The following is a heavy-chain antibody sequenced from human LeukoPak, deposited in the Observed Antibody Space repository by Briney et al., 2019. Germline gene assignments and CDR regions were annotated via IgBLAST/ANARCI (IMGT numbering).Heavy chain of an antibody. CDR3: ARANYDFWSGYYRYYYYYMDV. CDR2: IKQDGSEK. Sequence: PGGSLRLSCAASGFTFSSYWMSWVRQAPGKGLEWVANIKQDGSEKYYVDSVKGRFTISRDNAKNSLYLQMNSLRAEDTAVYYCARANYDFWSGYYRYYYYYMDVWGKGTTVTVSS. D-gene: IGHD3-3*01. CDR1: GFTFSSYW. J-gene: IGHJ6*03. V-gene: IGHV3-7*01.